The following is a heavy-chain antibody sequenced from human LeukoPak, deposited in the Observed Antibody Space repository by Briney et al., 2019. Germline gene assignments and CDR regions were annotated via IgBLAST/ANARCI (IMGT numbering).Heavy chain of an antibody. J-gene: IGHJ4*02. CDR3: ARASSGWAVDLYYFDH. Sequence: GGSLRLSCAASGFTFSSYWMNWVHQAPGKGLEWVSSISSTSSYMYYADSMKGRFIISRDNAKNSLYLQMNSLRAEDTAVYYCARASSGWAVDLYYFDHWGQGTLVTVSS. D-gene: IGHD6-19*01. CDR1: GFTFSSYW. V-gene: IGHV3-21*01. CDR2: ISSTSSYM.